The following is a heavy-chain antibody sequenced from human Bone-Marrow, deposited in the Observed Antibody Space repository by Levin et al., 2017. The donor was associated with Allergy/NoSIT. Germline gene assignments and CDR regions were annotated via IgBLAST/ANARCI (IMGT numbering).Heavy chain of an antibody. CDR3: ARHGDYSFGPYFFDS. CDR1: GGSISSSTYY. V-gene: IGHV4-39*01. Sequence: SETLSLTCTVSGGSISSSTYYWGWIRQAPGKGLEWIGSVAYSGTTYYNPSLKSRVTISEVTANNQFSLKLSSVAAADTAVYYCARHGDYSFGPYFFDSWGPGTLVSVSS. CDR2: VAYSGTT. J-gene: IGHJ4*02. D-gene: IGHD4-11*01.